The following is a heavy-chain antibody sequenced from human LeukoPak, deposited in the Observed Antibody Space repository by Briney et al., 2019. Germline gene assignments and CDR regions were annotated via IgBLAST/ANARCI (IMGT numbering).Heavy chain of an antibody. CDR3: AAQVGFWSGYYTGIDY. Sequence: GGSLRLSCAASGFTFSSYWMHWVRQAPGKGLVWVSRINTDGSSTSYADSVKGRFTISRDNAKNTLYLQMSSLRAEDTAVYYCAAQVGFWSGYYTGIDYWGQGTLVTVSS. D-gene: IGHD3-3*01. J-gene: IGHJ4*02. V-gene: IGHV3-74*01. CDR1: GFTFSSYW. CDR2: INTDGSST.